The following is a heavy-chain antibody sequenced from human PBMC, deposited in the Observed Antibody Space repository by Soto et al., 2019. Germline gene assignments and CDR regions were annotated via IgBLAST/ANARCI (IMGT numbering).Heavy chain of an antibody. D-gene: IGHD3-3*01. CDR3: ATRLDVLRFLEWFGAWGPDYYYYGMDV. V-gene: IGHV1-69*06. J-gene: IGHJ6*02. CDR2: IIPIFGTA. CDR1: GGTFSSYA. Sequence: GASVKVSCKASGGTFSSYAISWVRQAPGQGLEWMGGIIPIFGTANYAQKFQGRVTITADKSTSTAYMELSSLRSEDTAVYYCATRLDVLRFLEWFGAWGPDYYYYGMDVWGQGTTVTVSS.